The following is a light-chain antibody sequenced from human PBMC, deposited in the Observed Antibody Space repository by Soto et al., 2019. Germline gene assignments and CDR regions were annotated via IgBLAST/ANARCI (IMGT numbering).Light chain of an antibody. J-gene: IGLJ1*01. CDR3: SSYAGSNNFDV. Sequence: QSVLAQPPSASGSPGQSVTISCTGTSSDVGGYNYVSWYQQHPGKAPKLMIYEVSKRPSGVPDRFSGSKSGNTAPLTVSGLQAEDEADYYCSSYAGSNNFDVFGTGTKVTVL. CDR2: EVS. CDR1: SSDVGGYNY. V-gene: IGLV2-8*01.